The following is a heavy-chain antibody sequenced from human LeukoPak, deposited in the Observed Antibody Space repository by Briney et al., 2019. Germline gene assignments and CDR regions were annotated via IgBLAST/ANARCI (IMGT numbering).Heavy chain of an antibody. CDR2: INPSGSST. V-gene: IGHV1-46*01. CDR1: GYTFTGYY. J-gene: IGHJ4*02. D-gene: IGHD3-10*01. CDR3: AREGFYGRELFPTFDY. Sequence: GASVKVSCKASGYTFTGYYTHWVRQAPGQGLEWMGIINPSGSSTSYAQKFQGRITMTRDTSTSTVYMELSSLTSEDTAVYYCAREGFYGRELFPTFDYWGQGTLVTVSS.